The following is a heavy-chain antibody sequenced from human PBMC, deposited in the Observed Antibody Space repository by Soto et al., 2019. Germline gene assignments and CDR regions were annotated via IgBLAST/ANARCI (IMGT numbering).Heavy chain of an antibody. Sequence: PGGSLRLSCTASGFTFDDYAMHWVRQAPGKGLEWASGISWNSDNIVYADSVKGRFTISRDNAKNSLYLQMNSLRAEDTALYYCAKDLYSNYGDAFDIWGQGTMVTVSS. J-gene: IGHJ3*02. D-gene: IGHD4-4*01. CDR3: AKDLYSNYGDAFDI. V-gene: IGHV3-9*01. CDR1: GFTFDDYA. CDR2: ISWNSDNI.